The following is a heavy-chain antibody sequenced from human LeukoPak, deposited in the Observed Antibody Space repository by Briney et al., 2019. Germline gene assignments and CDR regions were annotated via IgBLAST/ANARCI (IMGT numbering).Heavy chain of an antibody. D-gene: IGHD2-2*01. CDR1: GFTFSSYA. V-gene: IGHV3-23*01. CDR3: AKEGCSSTSCYYYYMDV. J-gene: IGHJ6*03. CDR2: ISGSGGST. Sequence: GGSLRLSCAASGFTFSSYAMSWVRQAPGKGLEWVSAISGSGGSTYYADSVKGRFTVSRDNSKNTLYLQMNSLRAEDTAVYYCAKEGCSSTSCYYYYMDVWGKGTTVTISS.